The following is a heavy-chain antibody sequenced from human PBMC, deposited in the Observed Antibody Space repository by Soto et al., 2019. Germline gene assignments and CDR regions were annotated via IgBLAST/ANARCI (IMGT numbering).Heavy chain of an antibody. D-gene: IGHD1-7*01. Sequence: EVQLVQSGAEVKKPGESLKISCKGSGYMFGRDWIGWVRQLPGKRLEWMGIIKPGGSHIRYSPPFQGQVTISADISISSASLEFRSLEPSDTAMYFCARQLNYMLSRWGQGTLVTVSS. J-gene: IGHJ4*02. CDR2: IKPGGSHI. V-gene: IGHV5-51*01. CDR1: GYMFGRDW. CDR3: ARQLNYMLSR.